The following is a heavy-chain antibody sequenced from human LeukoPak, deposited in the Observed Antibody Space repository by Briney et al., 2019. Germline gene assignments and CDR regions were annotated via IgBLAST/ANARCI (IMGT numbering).Heavy chain of an antibody. D-gene: IGHD3-10*01. J-gene: IGHJ5*02. CDR2: INAGNGNT. CDR3: ARGSYYYGSGSFMGSES. Sequence: ASVKVSCKASGSTFTHYAMHWVRQAPGQRPAWMGWINAGNGNTEYSQKFQDRVTISRDTSASTVYMDLSSLRSEDTAVYYCARGSYYYGSGSFMGSESWGQGTLVTVSS. V-gene: IGHV1-3*01. CDR1: GSTFTHYA.